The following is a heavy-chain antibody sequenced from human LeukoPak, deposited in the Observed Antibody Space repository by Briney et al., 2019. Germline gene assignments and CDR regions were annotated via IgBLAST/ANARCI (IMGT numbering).Heavy chain of an antibody. D-gene: IGHD2-15*01. J-gene: IGHJ6*02. CDR1: GGSIRSDFHY. CDR2: ILYTGGS. Sequence: KPSETLSLTCTVSGGSIRSDFHYWDWIRQPPGKGLEWIGSILYTGGSRVKPSLKSRASISVDTSRNQFSLTLHSVNAIDTALYYCTRRASGSGGTQAGMDVWGQGTTVTVSS. V-gene: IGHV4-39*01. CDR3: TRRASGSGGTQAGMDV.